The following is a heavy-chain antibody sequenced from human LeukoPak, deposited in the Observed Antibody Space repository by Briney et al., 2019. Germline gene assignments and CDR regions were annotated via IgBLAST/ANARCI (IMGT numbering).Heavy chain of an antibody. CDR3: ARDGGGHHADAFDY. CDR1: GFTFSSYS. Sequence: GGSLRLSCAASGFTFSSYSMNWVRQAPGKGLEWGSSISSSSSYTYYADPVKGRCTISRDNAKNSLYLQMNSLRAEDTAVYYCARDGGGHHADAFDYWGQGTLVTVSS. CDR2: ISSSSSYT. V-gene: IGHV3-21*01. J-gene: IGHJ4*02. D-gene: IGHD2-15*01.